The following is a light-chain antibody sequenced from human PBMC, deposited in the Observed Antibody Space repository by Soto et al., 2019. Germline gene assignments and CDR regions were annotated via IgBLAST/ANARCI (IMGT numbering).Light chain of an antibody. Sequence: EIVMTQSPGSLSLSLGERATLSCRASQSVSSSYLAWYQQKPGQAPRLLIYGSTSRATGIPNRLSGSGSGTDCTLTISRLEPDDVVVYYCQQYDSSPLFTFGPGTKVDIK. CDR2: GST. CDR1: QSVSSSY. J-gene: IGKJ3*01. V-gene: IGKV3-20*01. CDR3: QQYDSSPLFT.